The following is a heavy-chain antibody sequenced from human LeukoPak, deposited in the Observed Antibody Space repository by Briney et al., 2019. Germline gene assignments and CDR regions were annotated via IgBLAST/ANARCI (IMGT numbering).Heavy chain of an antibody. D-gene: IGHD6-6*01. Sequence: SETLSLTCTVSGGSISSYYWSWIRQPPGKGLEWIGYIYYSGSTNYNPSLKSRVTMSVDTSKNQFSLKLSSVTAADTAVYYCARARSSSYDYWGQGTLVTVSS. J-gene: IGHJ4*02. CDR1: GGSISSYY. CDR2: IYYSGST. CDR3: ARARSSSYDY. V-gene: IGHV4-59*01.